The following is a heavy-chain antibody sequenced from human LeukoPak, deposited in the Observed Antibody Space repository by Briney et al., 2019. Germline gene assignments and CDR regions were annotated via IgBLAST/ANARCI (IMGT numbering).Heavy chain of an antibody. Sequence: GGSLRLSCAASGFTFSSYSMSWVRQAPGKGLEWVSSISSSSSYIYYADSVKGRFTISRDNAKNSLYLQMNSLRAEDTAVYYCASTIVVVPAAIVDAFDIWGQGTMVTVSS. V-gene: IGHV3-21*01. J-gene: IGHJ3*02. CDR1: GFTFSSYS. CDR2: ISSSSSYI. D-gene: IGHD2-2*01. CDR3: ASTIVVVPAAIVDAFDI.